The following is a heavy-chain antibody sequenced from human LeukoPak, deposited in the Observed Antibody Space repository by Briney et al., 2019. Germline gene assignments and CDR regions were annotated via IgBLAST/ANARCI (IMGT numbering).Heavy chain of an antibody. Sequence: SETLSLTCAVYGGSFSGYYWSWLRQPPGKGLEWIGEINHSGSTNYNPSLKSRVTISVDTSKNQFSLKLSSVTAADTAVYYCASGLLWFGELSLDYWGQGTLVTVSS. CDR2: INHSGST. V-gene: IGHV4-34*01. D-gene: IGHD3-10*01. CDR3: ASGLLWFGELSLDY. J-gene: IGHJ4*02. CDR1: GGSFSGYY.